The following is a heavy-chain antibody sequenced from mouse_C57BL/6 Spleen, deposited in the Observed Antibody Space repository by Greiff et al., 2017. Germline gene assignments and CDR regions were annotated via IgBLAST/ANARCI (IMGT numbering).Heavy chain of an antibody. V-gene: IGHV1-72*01. CDR2: IDPNSGGT. CDR1: GYTFTSYW. CDR3: ARGGDVFGY. J-gene: IGHJ3*01. D-gene: IGHD3-3*01. Sequence: QVQLQQPGAELVKPGASVKLSCKASGYTFTSYWMHWVEQRPGRGLEWIGRIDPNSGGTKYTEKFKSKATLTVDKLSSTAYMQLSSLTSEASAVYDWARGGDVFGYWGQGTLVTVSA.